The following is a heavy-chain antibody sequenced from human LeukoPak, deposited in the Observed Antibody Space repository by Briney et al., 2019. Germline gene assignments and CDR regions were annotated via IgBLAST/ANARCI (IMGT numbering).Heavy chain of an antibody. CDR1: GGSISSGSYF. Sequence: TLSLTCTVSGGSISSGSYFWSWIRQPAGKGLEWIGRIYTSGSTNYNPSLKSRVTISVDTSKNQFSLKLSSVTAADTAVYYCARGGSGWNYYYYMDVWGKGTTVTISS. D-gene: IGHD6-19*01. CDR3: ARGGSGWNYYYYMDV. V-gene: IGHV4-61*02. CDR2: IYTSGST. J-gene: IGHJ6*03.